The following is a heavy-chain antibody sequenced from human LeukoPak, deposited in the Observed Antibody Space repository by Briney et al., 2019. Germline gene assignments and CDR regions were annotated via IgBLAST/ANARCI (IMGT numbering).Heavy chain of an antibody. V-gene: IGHV4-59*01. Sequence: SETLSLTCTVSGGSISSYYWSWIRQPPGKGLEWIGYIYYSGSTNYNPSLKSRVTISVDTSKKQFSLKLSSVTAADTAVYYCARGVLYPRGPQGYYFDYWGQGTLVTVSS. J-gene: IGHJ4*02. D-gene: IGHD3-10*01. CDR2: IYYSGST. CDR1: GGSISSYY. CDR3: ARGVLYPRGPQGYYFDY.